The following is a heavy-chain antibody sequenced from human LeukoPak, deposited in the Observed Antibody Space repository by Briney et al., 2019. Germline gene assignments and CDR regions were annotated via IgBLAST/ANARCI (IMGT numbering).Heavy chain of an antibody. CDR3: AKDRWEETYYGSGSYWDY. J-gene: IGHJ4*02. CDR2: ISGSGGST. V-gene: IGHV3-23*01. D-gene: IGHD3-10*01. CDR1: GFTFSSYA. Sequence: GGSLRLSCAASGFTFSSYAMSWVRQAPGKGLEWVSAISGSGGSTYYADSVEARFTISRDNSKNTLYLQMNSLRAEDTAVYYCAKDRWEETYYGSGSYWDYWGQGTLVTVPS.